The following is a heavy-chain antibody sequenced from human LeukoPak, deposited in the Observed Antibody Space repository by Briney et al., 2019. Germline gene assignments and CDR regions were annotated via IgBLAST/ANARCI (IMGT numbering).Heavy chain of an antibody. J-gene: IGHJ4*02. CDR2: IYYSGST. V-gene: IGHV4-39*01. CDR1: GGSISSSSYY. D-gene: IGHD3-10*01. Sequence: PSETLSLTCTVSGGSISSSSYYWGWIRQPPGKGLEWIGSIYYSGSTYYNPSLKSRVTIPVDTSKNQFSLKLSSVTAADTAVYYCASEYGTITMVRGVINYWGQGTLVTVSS. CDR3: ASEYGTITMVRGVINY.